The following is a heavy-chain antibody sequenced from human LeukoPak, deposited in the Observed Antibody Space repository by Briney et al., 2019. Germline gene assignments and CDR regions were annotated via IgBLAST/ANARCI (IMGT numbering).Heavy chain of an antibody. D-gene: IGHD4-23*01. CDR1: GFTFTSYT. V-gene: IGHV3-30-3*01. CDR3: ARDVDHGGRIDN. J-gene: IGHJ4*02. Sequence: GGSLRLSCAASGFTFTSYTFHWVRQAPGKGLEWVSVISHDGSNTYNADSVKGRFTFSRDNSKNTLYLQMSSLRAEDTAVYYFARDVDHGGRIDNWGQGTLVTVSS. CDR2: ISHDGSNT.